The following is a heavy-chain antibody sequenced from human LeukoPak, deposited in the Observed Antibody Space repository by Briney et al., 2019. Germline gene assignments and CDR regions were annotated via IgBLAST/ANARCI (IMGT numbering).Heavy chain of an antibody. CDR3: AREGGVDSSGYSDAFDI. CDR1: GFSFSNHW. D-gene: IGHD3-22*01. CDR2: INPDGTEK. J-gene: IGHJ3*02. Sequence: GGSLRLSCAASGFSFSNHWMIWVRQAPGKGLEWVATINPDGTEKRYVDSVKGRFTISRDNGKNSLYLQMSSLRAGDTAVYYCAREGGVDSSGYSDAFDIWGQGTMVTVSS. V-gene: IGHV3-7*01.